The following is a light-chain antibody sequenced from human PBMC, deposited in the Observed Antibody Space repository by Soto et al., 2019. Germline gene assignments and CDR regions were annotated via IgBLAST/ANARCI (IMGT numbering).Light chain of an antibody. J-gene: IGKJ1*01. CDR2: GAS. Sequence: DIRMTQSPSSLSASVGDRVTITCRASLTIGDSLSWFQQKVGKPPTLLIYGASALQSGVPARFSGSGSGTDFTLTINNMQREDFATYYCHQTYNLPRTFGQGTKVDIK. V-gene: IGKV1-39*01. CDR1: LTIGDS. CDR3: HQTYNLPRT.